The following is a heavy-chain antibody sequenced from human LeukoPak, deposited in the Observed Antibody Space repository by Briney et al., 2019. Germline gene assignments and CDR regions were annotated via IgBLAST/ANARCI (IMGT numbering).Heavy chain of an antibody. CDR1: GGSFSGYY. Sequence: SETLSLTCAVYGGSFSGYYWSWVRQPPGKGLEWIGEIYHSGSTNYNPSLKSRVTISVDKSKNQFSLKLSSVTAADTAVYYCARDVNNWNSGLGYWGQGTLVTVSS. CDR3: ARDVNNWNSGLGY. J-gene: IGHJ4*02. V-gene: IGHV4-34*01. D-gene: IGHD1-20*01. CDR2: IYHSGST.